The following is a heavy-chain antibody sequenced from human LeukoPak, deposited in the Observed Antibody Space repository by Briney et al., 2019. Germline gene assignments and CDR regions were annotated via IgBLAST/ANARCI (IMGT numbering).Heavy chain of an antibody. CDR1: GFTFSTYA. CDR3: AKVEKLAPSNYLVDY. CDR2: ISGINGAT. V-gene: IGHV3-23*01. D-gene: IGHD4-11*01. Sequence: GLLKLSWAASGFTFSTYAMTGVRQAPGKGLEWVSAISGINGATYYADSVKGRSTISRDNPKNTLYLQMNGLRAEDTAVYYCAKVEKLAPSNYLVDYWGQGTLVTVSS. J-gene: IGHJ4*02.